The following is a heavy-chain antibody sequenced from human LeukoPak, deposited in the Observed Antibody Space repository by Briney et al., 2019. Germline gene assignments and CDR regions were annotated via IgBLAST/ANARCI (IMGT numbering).Heavy chain of an antibody. D-gene: IGHD5-12*01. CDR1: GFTFSTYW. CDR3: ATYSGSDTGGY. CDR2: IESDGSTT. V-gene: IGHV3-74*01. J-gene: IGHJ4*02. Sequence: GGSLRLSCAASGFTFSTYWMHWVRQAPGKGLVWISRIESDGSTTSYADSVKGRFTISRDNSMNTLFLQMNSLRAEDTAVYYCATYSGSDTGGYWGQGTLVTVSS.